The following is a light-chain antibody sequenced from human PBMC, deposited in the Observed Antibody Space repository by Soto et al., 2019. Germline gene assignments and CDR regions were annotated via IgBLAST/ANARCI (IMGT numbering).Light chain of an antibody. CDR2: GAS. CDR3: LQYNKWPRT. Sequence: EIVLTQSPGTLSLSPGERATLSCRANQSVYSNFLAWNQQKPGQAPRLLIYGASTRTTGIPARFNGSGSGTEFTLTISSLQSEDFAVYYCLQYNKWPRTFGQGTKVDI. J-gene: IGKJ1*01. CDR1: QSVYSN. V-gene: IGKV3-15*01.